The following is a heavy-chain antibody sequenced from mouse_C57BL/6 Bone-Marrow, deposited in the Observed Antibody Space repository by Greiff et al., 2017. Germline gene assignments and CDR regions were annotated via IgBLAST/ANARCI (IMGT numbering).Heavy chain of an antibody. CDR1: GYTFTNYW. CDR2: IYPGGGYT. V-gene: IGHV1-63*01. CDR3: AKFPDY. J-gene: IGHJ2*01. Sequence: QVPLKQSGAELVRPGTSVKMSCKASGYTFTNYWLGWAKQRPGHGLEWIGDIYPGGGYTRYNEKFKGKATLTADTSSSTAYMQFSSQTSEDSAIYYCAKFPDYWGQGTTLTVSS.